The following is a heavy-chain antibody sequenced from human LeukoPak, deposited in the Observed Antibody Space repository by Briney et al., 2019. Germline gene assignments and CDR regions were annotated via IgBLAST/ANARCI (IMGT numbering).Heavy chain of an antibody. Sequence: GGSLRLSCAACGFTFSSYSMNWVRQAPGKGLEWVSSISSSSSCIYYADSVKGRFTISRDNAKNSLYLQMNSLRAEDTAVYHCASVSDYVWGSYRNFDYWGQGTLVTVSS. CDR1: GFTFSSYS. D-gene: IGHD3-16*02. V-gene: IGHV3-21*01. CDR2: ISSSSSCI. CDR3: ASVSDYVWGSYRNFDY. J-gene: IGHJ4*02.